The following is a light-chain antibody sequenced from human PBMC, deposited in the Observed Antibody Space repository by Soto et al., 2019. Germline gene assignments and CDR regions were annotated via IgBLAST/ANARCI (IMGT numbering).Light chain of an antibody. CDR1: SGHSRYA. J-gene: IGLJ2*01. Sequence: QLVLTQLPSASASLGASVKLTCTLSSGHSRYAIAWHQQQPEKGPRYLMKVTSDGSHIKGDGIPDRFSGSSSGAERYLTISSLQSEDEADYYCQTWGTGLLVFGGGTKLTVL. CDR2: VTSDGSH. CDR3: QTWGTGLLV. V-gene: IGLV4-69*01.